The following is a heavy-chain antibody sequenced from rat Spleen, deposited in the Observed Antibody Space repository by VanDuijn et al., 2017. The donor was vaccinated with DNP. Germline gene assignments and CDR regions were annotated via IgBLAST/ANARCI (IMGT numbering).Heavy chain of an antibody. CDR1: GFTFSNFP. D-gene: IGHD1-2*01. CDR2: ISPSGGST. J-gene: IGHJ3*01. V-gene: IGHV5-46*01. Sequence: EVQLVESGGGLVQPGRSMKLSCAASGFTFSNFPMAWVRQTPTQGLEWVAAISPSGGSTYYRDSVKGRFTISRDNGKSTLYLQMDSLRSEDTATYYCATQRDYYSNYPFAYWGQGTLVTVSS. CDR3: ATQRDYYSNYPFAY.